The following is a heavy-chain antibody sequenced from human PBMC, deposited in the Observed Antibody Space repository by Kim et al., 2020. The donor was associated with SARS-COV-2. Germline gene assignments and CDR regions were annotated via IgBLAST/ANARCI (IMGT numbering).Heavy chain of an antibody. CDR2: IYPADSNT. D-gene: IGHD3-22*01. V-gene: IGHV5-51*01. J-gene: IGHJ4*02. CDR1: GYKFTSYW. CDR3: ARRAFDSSGSASFDY. Sequence: GGSLKISCKGSGYKFTSYWIGLVRQMSGKGLEWVGSIYPADSNTRYSPSFQGQVTMSAIKSLSTAYLQWSSLKASDSAMYYCARRAFDSSGSASFDYWGQGTLVTVSA.